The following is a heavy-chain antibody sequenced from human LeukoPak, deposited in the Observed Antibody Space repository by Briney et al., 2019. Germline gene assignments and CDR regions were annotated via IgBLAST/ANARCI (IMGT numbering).Heavy chain of an antibody. CDR1: GGSISSYY. CDR3: ARDRTSETPYDAFDI. D-gene: IGHD1-1*01. Sequence: PSETLSLTCTVSGGSISSYYWSWIRQPPGKGLEWIGYIYYSGSTNYNPSLKSRVTISVDTSKNQFSLKLSSVTAADTAVYYCARDRTSETPYDAFDIWGQGTMVTVSS. CDR2: IYYSGST. J-gene: IGHJ3*02. V-gene: IGHV4-59*01.